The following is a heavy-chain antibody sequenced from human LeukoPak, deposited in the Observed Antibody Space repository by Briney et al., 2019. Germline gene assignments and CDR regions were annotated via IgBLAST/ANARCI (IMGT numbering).Heavy chain of an antibody. D-gene: IGHD3-9*01. Sequence: AGRSLRLSCAASGFTFSSYAMHWVRQAPGKGLEWVAVISYDGSNKYYADSVKGRFTISRDNSKNTLYLQMNNLRAEDTAVYYCARVEEGLYVLRYFDRMDVWGKGTTVTVSS. CDR1: GFTFSSYA. CDR2: ISYDGSNK. CDR3: ARVEEGLYVLRYFDRMDV. J-gene: IGHJ6*04. V-gene: IGHV3-30*04.